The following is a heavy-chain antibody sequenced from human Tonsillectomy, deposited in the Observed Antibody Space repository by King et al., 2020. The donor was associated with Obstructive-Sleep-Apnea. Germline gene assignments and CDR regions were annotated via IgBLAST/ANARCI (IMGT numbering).Heavy chain of an antibody. D-gene: IGHD2-2*01. Sequence: VQLVESGGGLVQPGGSLRLSCAASGVTFSSYVMSWVRHAPGKGLEWGAGISGSGGSTYYAASVKGRFTISRDNSKNTLYLQMNSLRAEDTAVYYCAKSIPAAMIIYFQHWGQGTLVTVSS. CDR1: GVTFSSYV. CDR2: ISGSGGST. J-gene: IGHJ1*01. V-gene: IGHV3-23*04. CDR3: AKSIPAAMIIYFQH.